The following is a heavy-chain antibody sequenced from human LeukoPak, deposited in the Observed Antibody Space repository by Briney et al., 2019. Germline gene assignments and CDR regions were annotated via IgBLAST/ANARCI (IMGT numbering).Heavy chain of an antibody. Sequence: GGSLRLSCAASGFTFSSYAMHWVRQAPGKGLEWVAVISYDGSTKYYADSVKGRFTISRDNSKNTLYLQMNSLRAEDTAVYYCTTLNTMIYGMDVWGQGTTVTVSS. D-gene: IGHD3-22*01. J-gene: IGHJ6*02. CDR3: TTLNTMIYGMDV. CDR2: ISYDGSTK. CDR1: GFTFSSYA. V-gene: IGHV3-30*04.